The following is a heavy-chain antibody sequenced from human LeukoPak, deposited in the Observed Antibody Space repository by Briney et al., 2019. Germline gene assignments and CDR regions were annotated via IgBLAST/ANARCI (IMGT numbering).Heavy chain of an antibody. Sequence: PSETLSLTCTVSGGSISSYYWSWIRQPAGKGLEWIGRIYTSGSTNYNPSLKSRVTMSVDTSKNQFSLKLSSVTAADTAVYYCARGVQQQLVLRNWFDPWGQGTLVTVSS. J-gene: IGHJ5*02. CDR3: ARGVQQQLVLRNWFDP. V-gene: IGHV4-4*07. CDR2: IYTSGST. D-gene: IGHD6-13*01. CDR1: GGSISSYY.